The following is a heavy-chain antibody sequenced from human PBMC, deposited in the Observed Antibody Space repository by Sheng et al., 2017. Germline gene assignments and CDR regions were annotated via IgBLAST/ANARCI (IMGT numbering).Heavy chain of an antibody. CDR2: IYYSGST. D-gene: IGHD4-17*01. J-gene: IGHJ3*02. V-gene: IGHV4-39*07. CDR3: ARDYGDYGSRAFDI. Sequence: QLQLQESGPGLVKPSETLSLTCTVSGGSISSSSYYWGWIRQPPGKGLEWIGSIYYSGSTYYNPSLKSRVTISVDTSKNQFSLKLSSVTAADTAVYYCARDYGDYGSRAFDIWGQGTMVTVSS. CDR1: GGSISSSSYY.